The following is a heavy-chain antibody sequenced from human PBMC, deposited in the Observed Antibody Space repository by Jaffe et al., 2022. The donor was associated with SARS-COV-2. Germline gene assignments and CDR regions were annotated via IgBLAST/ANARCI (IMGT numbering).Heavy chain of an antibody. CDR3: ARQYVD. Sequence: QLQLQESGPGLVKPSETLSLTCTVSGDSISSSSDHWGWIRQPPGQGLEWIGSMYDSGSTYYNPSLKSRVTISVDTSKNQFSLKLSFVTAADTAVYYCARQYVDWGQGTLVTVSS. V-gene: IGHV4-39*01. D-gene: IGHD2-21*01. J-gene: IGHJ4*02. CDR2: MYDSGST. CDR1: GDSISSSSDH.